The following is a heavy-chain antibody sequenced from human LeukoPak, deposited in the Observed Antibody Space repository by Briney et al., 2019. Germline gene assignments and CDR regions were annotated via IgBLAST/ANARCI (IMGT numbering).Heavy chain of an antibody. CDR2: INPNSDGT. CDR1: GYAFTGYY. V-gene: IGHV1-2*02. Sequence: ASVKVSCMASGYAFTGYYIHWVRQAPGQGLEWMGWINPNSDGTDYAQKFQGRVTMTSDASINTAYMELSWLTSDDTAMYYCARGETWWEQRRYFDFWGQGTLATVSS. CDR3: ARGETWWEQRRYFDF. J-gene: IGHJ4*02. D-gene: IGHD1-26*01.